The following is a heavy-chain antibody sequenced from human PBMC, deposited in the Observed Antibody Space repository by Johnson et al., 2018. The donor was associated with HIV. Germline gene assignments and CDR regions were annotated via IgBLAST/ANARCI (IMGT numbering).Heavy chain of an antibody. Sequence: QVQLVESGGGLVKPGGSLRLSCAASGFTFSDYYMSWIRQAPGKGLEWVSYITGSGTVVYYADSVKGRFTISRDNAKNSLYLQMNSLRADDTAVYCCARDTPAWGLLPPIGAFDVWGQGTMVTVSS. J-gene: IGHJ3*01. CDR1: GFTFSDYY. D-gene: IGHD7-27*01. CDR2: ITGSGTVV. CDR3: ARDTPAWGLLPPIGAFDV. V-gene: IGHV3-11*01.